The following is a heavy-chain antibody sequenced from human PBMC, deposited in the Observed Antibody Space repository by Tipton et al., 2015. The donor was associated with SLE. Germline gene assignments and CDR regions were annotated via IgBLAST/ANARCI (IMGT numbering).Heavy chain of an antibody. CDR2: IYTSGST. CDR1: GFTVSSNY. CDR3: ARISCSGGSLCDAFDT. J-gene: IGHJ3*02. D-gene: IGHD2-15*01. V-gene: IGHV3-53*01. Sequence: SLRLSCAASGFTVSSNYMTWVRQAPGKGLEWVSTIYTSGSTYYADSVKGRFTISRYTPKNTVSLQMNILGAEDTAVYYCARISCSGGSLCDAFDTWGQGTMVTVSS.